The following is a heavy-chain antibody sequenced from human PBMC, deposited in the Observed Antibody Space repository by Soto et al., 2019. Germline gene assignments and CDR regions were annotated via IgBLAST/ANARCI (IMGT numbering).Heavy chain of an antibody. D-gene: IGHD1-26*01. J-gene: IGHJ4*02. CDR1: GGSISSGGYY. CDR2: IYYSGST. Sequence: SETLSLTCTVSGGSISSGGYYWSWIRQHPGKGLEWIGYIYYSGSTYYNPSLKSRVTISVDTSKNQFSLKLSSVTAADTAVYYCAGIYSGSPGGTLWYWGQGTLVTVSS. CDR3: AGIYSGSPGGTLWY. V-gene: IGHV4-31*03.